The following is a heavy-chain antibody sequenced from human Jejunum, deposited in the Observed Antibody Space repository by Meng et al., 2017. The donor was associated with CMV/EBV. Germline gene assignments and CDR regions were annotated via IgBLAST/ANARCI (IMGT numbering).Heavy chain of an antibody. CDR3: ARDQFCSTTNCAHKT. D-gene: IGHD2-2*01. Sequence: YWMHWVRQAPGKGLVWVARIDSDESNTSDESKTRYADSVKGRFTISRDNAKNTLYLQMNSLRVEDTAVYYCARDQFCSTTNCAHKTWGQGTLVTVSS. J-gene: IGHJ1*01. V-gene: IGHV3-74*01. CDR1: YW. CDR2: IDSDESNT.